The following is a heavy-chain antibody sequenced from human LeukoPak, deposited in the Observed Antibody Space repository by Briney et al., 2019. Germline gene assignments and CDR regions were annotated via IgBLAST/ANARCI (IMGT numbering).Heavy chain of an antibody. J-gene: IGHJ6*02. Sequence: ASVKVSCKASGYTFTSYDINWVRQATGQGLEWMGWMNPNSGNTGYAQKFQGRVTMTRNTSISTAYMELSSLRSEDTAVYYCARRGITGTTNYYYGMDVWGQGTTVTVSS. CDR3: ARRGITGTTNYYYGMDV. CDR1: GYTFTSYD. CDR2: MNPNSGNT. V-gene: IGHV1-8*01. D-gene: IGHD1-7*01.